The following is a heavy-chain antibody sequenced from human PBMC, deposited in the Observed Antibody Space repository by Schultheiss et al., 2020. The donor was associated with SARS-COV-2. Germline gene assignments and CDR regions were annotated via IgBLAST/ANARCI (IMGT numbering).Heavy chain of an antibody. CDR1: GFTFATYN. CDR2: ISSSADTI. J-gene: IGHJ4*02. D-gene: IGHD4-17*01. V-gene: IGHV3-48*03. CDR3: AKVGDDYGDYVGDY. Sequence: GGSLRLSCAASGFTFATYNMHWVRQAPGKGLEWISYISSSADTIYYADSVKGRFTISRDNAKNSLFLQMDSLTAEDTAVYYCAKVGDDYGDYVGDYWGQGTLVTVSS.